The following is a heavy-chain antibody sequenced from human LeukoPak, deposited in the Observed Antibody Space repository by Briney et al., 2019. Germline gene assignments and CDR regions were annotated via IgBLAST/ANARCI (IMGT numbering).Heavy chain of an antibody. CDR2: IYTSGST. V-gene: IGHV4-4*07. J-gene: IGHJ5*02. Sequence: PSETLSLTCTVSGGSISSYYWSWIRQPAGKGLEWIGRIYTSGSTNYNPSLKSRVTMSVDTSKNQFSLKLGSVTAADTAVYYCARDRRRNGNLPFDPWGQGTLVTVSS. D-gene: IGHD1-14*01. CDR1: GGSISSYY. CDR3: ARDRRRNGNLPFDP.